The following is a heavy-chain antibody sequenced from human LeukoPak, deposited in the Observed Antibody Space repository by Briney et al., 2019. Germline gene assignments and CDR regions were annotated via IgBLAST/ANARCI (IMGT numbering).Heavy chain of an antibody. D-gene: IGHD3-3*01. CDR3: ARQENDFWSGSS. Sequence: PSETLSLTCTVSGGSINRSTYFWGWIRQSPGKGLEWIGSIYYSGSTYYSPSLKSRLTISVDTSMNQFSLKLSSVTAADTAVYYCARQENDFWSGSSWGQGTLVTVSS. CDR2: IYYSGST. V-gene: IGHV4-39*01. CDR1: GGSINRSTYF. J-gene: IGHJ5*02.